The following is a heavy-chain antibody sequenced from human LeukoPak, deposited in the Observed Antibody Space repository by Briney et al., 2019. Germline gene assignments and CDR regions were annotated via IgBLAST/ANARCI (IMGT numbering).Heavy chain of an antibody. V-gene: IGHV3-7*03. D-gene: IGHD6-19*01. Sequence: GGSLRLSCAASGFTFSSYWMSWVRQAPGKGLEWVANIKQDGSEKYYVDSVKGRFTISRDNAKNSLYLQMNSLRAEDTAVYYCAREGLVRPENWFDPWGQGTLVTVSS. CDR3: AREGLVRPENWFDP. J-gene: IGHJ5*02. CDR1: GFTFSSYW. CDR2: IKQDGSEK.